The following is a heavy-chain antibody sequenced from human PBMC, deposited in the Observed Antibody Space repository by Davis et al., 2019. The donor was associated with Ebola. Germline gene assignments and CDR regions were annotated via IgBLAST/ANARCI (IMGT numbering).Heavy chain of an antibody. V-gene: IGHV3-23*01. D-gene: IGHD6-19*01. CDR2: FSRSGDYT. CDR3: AREIAVPLTDPFDL. J-gene: IGHJ3*01. CDR1: GFTFTNYA. Sequence: GGSLRLSCAASGFTFTNYAMTWVRQAPGKGLEWVSTFSRSGDYTYYADSVKGRFTISRDNSKNTLYLQMNSLRAEDTAIYFCAREIAVPLTDPFDLWGQGTPVTVSS.